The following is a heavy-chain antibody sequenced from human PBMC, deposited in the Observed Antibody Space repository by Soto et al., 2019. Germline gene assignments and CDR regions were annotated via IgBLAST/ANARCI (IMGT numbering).Heavy chain of an antibody. CDR3: ARLGGVPTRPPSFDI. J-gene: IGHJ3*02. CDR1: GGSISSYY. V-gene: IGHV4-59*08. D-gene: IGHD6-6*01. CDR2: IYYSGNT. Sequence: QVQLQESGPGLVKPSETLSLTCNVSGGSISSYYWSWIRQPPGQGLDWLGYIYYSGNTIYNPSLTSRISMSLDTSKNQFSLTLSSVTAADPAVYYCARLGGVPTRPPSFDIWGRGTMVTVSS.